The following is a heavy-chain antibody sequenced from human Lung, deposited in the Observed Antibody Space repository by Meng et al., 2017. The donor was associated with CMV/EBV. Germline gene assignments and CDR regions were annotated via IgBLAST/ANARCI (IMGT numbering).Heavy chain of an antibody. D-gene: IGHD2-15*01. J-gene: IGHJ4*02. CDR1: GGSFSGYY. Sequence: SXTXSLXCAVYGGSFSGYYWSWIRQPPGKGLEWIGEINHSGSTNYNPSLKSRVTISVDTSKNQFSLKLSSVTAADTAVYYCARMVVAPLVFDYWGQGNLVTVSS. CDR3: ARMVVAPLVFDY. CDR2: INHSGST. V-gene: IGHV4-34*01.